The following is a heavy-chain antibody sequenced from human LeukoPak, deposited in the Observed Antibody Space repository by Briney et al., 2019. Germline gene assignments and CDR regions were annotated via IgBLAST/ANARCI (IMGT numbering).Heavy chain of an antibody. Sequence: GASVKVSCQGEYTFTAYYMHWVRQAPGQGLEWMGWINPNSGGTNYAQKFQGRVSMTRDTSINTAYVELNRLRPDDTAVYFCARDYDTIFGVLIPFDYWGQGTLVTVAS. V-gene: IGHV1-2*02. CDR3: ARDYDTIFGVLIPFDY. CDR1: YTFTAYY. J-gene: IGHJ4*02. D-gene: IGHD3-3*01. CDR2: INPNSGGT.